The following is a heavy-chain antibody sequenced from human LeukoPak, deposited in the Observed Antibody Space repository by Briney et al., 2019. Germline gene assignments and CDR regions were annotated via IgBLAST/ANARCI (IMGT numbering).Heavy chain of an antibody. D-gene: IGHD3-22*01. V-gene: IGHV3-30*04. CDR3: ASRTMIDAFDI. CDR1: GFTFSVYA. Sequence: GGSLRLSCAASGFTFSVYAMHWVRQAPGKGLEWVAIISYDGSNKYYADSVKGRFTISRDNSKNTVYLQMNSLRAEDTAVYYCASRTMIDAFDIWGQGTMVTVSS. CDR2: ISYDGSNK. J-gene: IGHJ3*02.